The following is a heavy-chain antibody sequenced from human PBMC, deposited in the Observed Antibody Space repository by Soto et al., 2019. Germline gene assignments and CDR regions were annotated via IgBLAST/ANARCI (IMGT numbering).Heavy chain of an antibody. D-gene: IGHD2-15*01. CDR1: GFTFSSYA. J-gene: IGHJ6*02. V-gene: IGHV3-30-3*01. CDR2: ISYDGSNK. CDR3: ARGGVVVVADGPKGYYYYGMDV. Sequence: QVQLVESGGGVVQPGRSLRLSCAASGFTFSSYAMHWVRQAPGKGLEWVALISYDGSNKYYADSVKGRFTISRDNSKNTLYLQMNSLRAEDTAVYYCARGGVVVVADGPKGYYYYGMDVWGQGTTVTVSS.